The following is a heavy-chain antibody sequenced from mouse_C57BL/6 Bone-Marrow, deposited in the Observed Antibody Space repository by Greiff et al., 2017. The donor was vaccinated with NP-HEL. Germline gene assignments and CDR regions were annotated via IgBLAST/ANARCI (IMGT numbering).Heavy chain of an antibody. Sequence: VQGVESDAELVKPGASVKISCKVSGYTFTDHTIHWMKQRPEQGLEWIGYIYPRDGSTKYNEKFKGKATLTADKSSRPAYMQLNSLTSEASAVYFCARRGGWGWYFDVWGTGTTVTVSS. CDR3: ARRGGWGWYFDV. V-gene: IGHV1-78*01. CDR2: IYPRDGST. CDR1: GYTFTDHT. D-gene: IGHD1-2*01. J-gene: IGHJ1*03.